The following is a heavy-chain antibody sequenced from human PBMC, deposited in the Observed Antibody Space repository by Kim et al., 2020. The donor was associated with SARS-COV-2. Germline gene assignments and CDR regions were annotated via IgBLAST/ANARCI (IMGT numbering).Heavy chain of an antibody. J-gene: IGHJ6*02. Sequence: ASVKVSCTASGYIFTNFGISWVRQAPGQGLEWMGWISVYNDNTNYAQKLQGRVTLTTDTSTSTAYMELRSLRSDDTAIYYCARDSSSWYYYYYGMDVWGQGTTVTVSS. CDR3: ARDSSSWYYYYYGMDV. CDR1: GYIFTNFG. D-gene: IGHD6-13*01. CDR2: ISVYNDNT. V-gene: IGHV1-18*01.